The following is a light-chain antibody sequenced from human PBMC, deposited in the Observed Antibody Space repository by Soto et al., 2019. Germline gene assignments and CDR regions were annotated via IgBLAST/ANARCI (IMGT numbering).Light chain of an antibody. CDR2: EVS. V-gene: IGLV2-14*01. Sequence: QSALTQPPSVSGSPGQSITISCTGTSSDVGGYNYVSWYQQHPGKAPKLMIYEVSNRPSGVSNRFSGSKSGNTASLTISGLQAEDEADYYCSSYTSSSTYVVFGGGTKLTVL. CDR1: SSDVGGYNY. CDR3: SSYTSSSTYVV. J-gene: IGLJ2*01.